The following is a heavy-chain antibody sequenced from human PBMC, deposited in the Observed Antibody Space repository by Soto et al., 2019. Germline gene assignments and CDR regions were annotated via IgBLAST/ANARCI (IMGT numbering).Heavy chain of an antibody. D-gene: IGHD1-26*01. V-gene: IGHV3-11*06. Sequence: GGSLRLSCAASGFTFTNYYISWIRQAPGKGLEWVSYISANNVYTNYADSVKGRFTISRDNGKNSVNLQMNGLRAEDTAVYYCARDLEVGSYLYYFDFWGQGALVTVSS. CDR1: GFTFTNYY. CDR2: ISANNVYT. J-gene: IGHJ4*02. CDR3: ARDLEVGSYLYYFDF.